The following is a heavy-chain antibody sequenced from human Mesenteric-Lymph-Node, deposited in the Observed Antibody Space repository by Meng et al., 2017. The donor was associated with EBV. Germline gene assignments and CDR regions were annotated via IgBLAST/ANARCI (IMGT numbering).Heavy chain of an antibody. Sequence: QQWGAGLLKPSETLSLTRAVYGGSPSGYYWSWIRQPPGKGLEWIGEINHSGSTNYNPSLKSRVTISVDTSKNQFSLKLSSVTAADTAVYYCARGEKGPIDYWGQGTLVTVSS. J-gene: IGHJ4*02. CDR1: GGSPSGYY. CDR2: INHSGST. V-gene: IGHV4-34*01. CDR3: ARGEKGPIDY.